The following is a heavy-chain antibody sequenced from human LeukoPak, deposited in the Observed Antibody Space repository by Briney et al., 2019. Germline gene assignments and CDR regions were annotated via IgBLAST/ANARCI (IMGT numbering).Heavy chain of an antibody. CDR3: ARDDDSSGYYFDY. CDR1: GGTFSSYA. V-gene: IGHV1-69*05. Sequence: SVKVSCKASGGTFSSYAISWVRQAPGQGLEWMGRIIPIFGTANYAQKFQGRVTITTDESTSTADMELSSLRSEDTAVYYCARDDDSSGYYFDYWGQGTLVTVSS. J-gene: IGHJ4*02. CDR2: IIPIFGTA. D-gene: IGHD3-22*01.